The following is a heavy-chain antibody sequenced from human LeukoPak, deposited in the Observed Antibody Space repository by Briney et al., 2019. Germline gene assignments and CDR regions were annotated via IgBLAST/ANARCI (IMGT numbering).Heavy chain of an antibody. D-gene: IGHD1-26*01. CDR3: VKDYTRGGNYLNDAFDI. CDR1: GFSVSAYG. J-gene: IGHJ3*02. Sequence: GGSLRLSCAASGFSVSAYGMQWVRQAAGKGMEWIAFIRYDGSNKYYADSVKGRLTTSRDNAKNTLYLQMYSLRAEDTAVYYCVKDYTRGGNYLNDAFDIWGPGTMVAVSS. V-gene: IGHV3-30*02. CDR2: IRYDGSNK.